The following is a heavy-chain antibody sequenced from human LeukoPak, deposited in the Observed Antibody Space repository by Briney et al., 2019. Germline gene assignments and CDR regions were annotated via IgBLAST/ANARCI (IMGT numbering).Heavy chain of an antibody. CDR2: IKKTGTET. D-gene: IGHD6-19*01. CDR1: GFSFSHFW. Sequence: GGSLRLSCVASGFSFSHFWMSWVRQAPGKGLEWVAYIKKTGTETYYVDSVKGRFTITRDNTRNSLFLQMHSLRAEDTAVYYCARAGPSGWKAYYFDYWGQGTLVTVSS. V-gene: IGHV3-7*01. CDR3: ARAGPSGWKAYYFDY. J-gene: IGHJ4*02.